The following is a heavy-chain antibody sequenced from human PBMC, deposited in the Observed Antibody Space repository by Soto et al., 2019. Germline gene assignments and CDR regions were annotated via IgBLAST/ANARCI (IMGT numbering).Heavy chain of an antibody. CDR2: IHSDGSST. CDR3: ARGDRRAFDI. J-gene: IGHJ3*02. Sequence: EVQLVESGGGLVQPGESLRLSCAASGFTFSYYWMHWVRQAPGKGLVWVSRIHSDGSSTTYADSVKGRFTISRDNDRNTVYLQMNSLRVEDTAVYYCARGDRRAFDIWGPGTVVTVSS. V-gene: IGHV3-74*01. CDR1: GFTFSYYW.